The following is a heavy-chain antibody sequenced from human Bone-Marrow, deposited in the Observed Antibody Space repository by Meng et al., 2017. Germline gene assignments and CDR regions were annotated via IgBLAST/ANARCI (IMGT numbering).Heavy chain of an antibody. CDR1: RGAFSGYY. Sequence: VQLVEWGAGLLKPSGSLSLTCAVYRGAFSGYYWSWIRQPPGKGLEWIGEINHSGSTNYNPSLKSRDTISVDTSKNQFSLKLSSVTAADTAVYYCARDNTMIGSFDYWGQGTLVTRLL. CDR2: INHSGST. CDR3: ARDNTMIGSFDY. J-gene: IGHJ4*02. D-gene: IGHD3-22*01. V-gene: IGHV4-34*01.